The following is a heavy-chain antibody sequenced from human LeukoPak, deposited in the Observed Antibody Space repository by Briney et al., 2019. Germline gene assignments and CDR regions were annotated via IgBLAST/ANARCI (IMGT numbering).Heavy chain of an antibody. D-gene: IGHD6-13*01. V-gene: IGHV5-51*01. CDR2: IYPGDSDT. Sequence: GESLKISCKGSGYSFTNYWIGWVRQMPGKGLEWMGIIYPGDSDTRYSPSFQGQVTISADKSISTAYLQWSSLKASDTAMYYCARSLFSSSWYPGYYGMDVWGQGTTVTVSS. CDR3: ARSLFSSSWYPGYYGMDV. J-gene: IGHJ6*02. CDR1: GYSFTNYW.